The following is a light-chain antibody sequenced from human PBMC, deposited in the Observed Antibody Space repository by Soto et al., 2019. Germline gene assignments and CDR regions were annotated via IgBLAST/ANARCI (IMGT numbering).Light chain of an antibody. V-gene: IGKV1-5*03. Sequence: DIQMTQSPSTLSASVGDRVTITCRASQSISSWLAWYQQKPGKAPKLLIYKASSLESGVPSRFSGRGSGTEFTLTISSLQPDDFATYYCQQYNNYPWTFGQGTKVEFK. CDR1: QSISSW. CDR3: QQYNNYPWT. CDR2: KAS. J-gene: IGKJ1*01.